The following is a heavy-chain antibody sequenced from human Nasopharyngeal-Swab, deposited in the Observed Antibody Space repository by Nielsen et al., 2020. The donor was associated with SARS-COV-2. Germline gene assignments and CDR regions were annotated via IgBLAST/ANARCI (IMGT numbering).Heavy chain of an antibody. Sequence: ASVKVSCKASGYTFTSYGISWVRQAPGQGLEWMGWISAYNGNTNYAQKLPGRVTMTTDTSTSTAYMELRSLRSDDTAVYYCARDISGRDPYDILTGYMGGYYYYGMDVWGQGTTVTVSS. CDR3: ARDISGRDPYDILTGYMGGYYYYGMDV. J-gene: IGHJ6*02. D-gene: IGHD3-9*01. CDR2: ISAYNGNT. V-gene: IGHV1-18*01. CDR1: GYTFTSYG.